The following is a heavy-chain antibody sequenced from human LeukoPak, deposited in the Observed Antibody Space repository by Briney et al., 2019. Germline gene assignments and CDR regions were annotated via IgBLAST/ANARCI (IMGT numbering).Heavy chain of an antibody. CDR2: INHSGST. CDR1: GGSFSGYY. V-gene: IGHV4-34*01. Sequence: SETLSLTCAVYGGSFSGYYWSWIRQPPGKGLEWIGEINHSGSTNYNPSLKSRVTISVDTSKNQFSLKLSSVTAADTAVYYCARGPPELRYSDRYNWFDPWGQGTLVTVSS. D-gene: IGHD3-9*01. J-gene: IGHJ5*02. CDR3: ARGPPELRYSDRYNWFDP.